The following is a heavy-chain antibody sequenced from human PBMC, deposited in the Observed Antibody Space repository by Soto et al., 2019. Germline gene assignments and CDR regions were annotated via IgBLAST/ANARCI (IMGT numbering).Heavy chain of an antibody. Sequence: QVQLVESGGGVVQPGRSLRLSCAASGFIFSPYTMHWVRQTPGKGLEWVAVISYDGSDKYYADSVRGRFTISRDNSKNTLFVQMNSLRAEDTALYYCARGGGFCGADCYKGGIDYWGQGTLVTVSS. V-gene: IGHV3-30-3*01. D-gene: IGHD2-21*02. CDR2: ISYDGSDK. CDR1: GFIFSPYT. CDR3: ARGGGFCGADCYKGGIDY. J-gene: IGHJ4*02.